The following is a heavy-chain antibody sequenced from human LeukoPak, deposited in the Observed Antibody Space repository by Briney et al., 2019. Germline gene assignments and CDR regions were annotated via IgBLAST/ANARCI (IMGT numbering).Heavy chain of an antibody. J-gene: IGHJ4*02. V-gene: IGHV3-23*01. CDR1: GFTFSSYA. CDR3: PKRSGAGGDFGSFEY. D-gene: IGHD1-14*01. CDR2: IGVSGDNT. Sequence: GGSLRLSCAASGFTFSSYAMSWVRQAPGKGLEWVSSIGVSGDNTYYADSVKGRFTISRDNSKNTLFLQMNTLRAEDTAIYYCPKRSGAGGDFGSFEYWGQGTLVTVSS.